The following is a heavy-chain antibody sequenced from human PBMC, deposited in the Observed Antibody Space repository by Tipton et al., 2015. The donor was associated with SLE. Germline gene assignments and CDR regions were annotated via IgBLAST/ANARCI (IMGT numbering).Heavy chain of an antibody. D-gene: IGHD3-22*01. V-gene: IGHV3-13*01. CDR1: GFIFSDYP. CDR2: IGIAGEK. CDR3: VRGRGYDSSGYYFDN. J-gene: IGHJ4*02. Sequence: SLRLSCAASGFIFSDYPMNWVRQVTGKGLEWASGIGIAGEKYYSDSVKGRFTISRENSRDSSYLQMNSLRAEDTAVYYCVRGRGYDSSGYYFDNWGQGTLVTVSS.